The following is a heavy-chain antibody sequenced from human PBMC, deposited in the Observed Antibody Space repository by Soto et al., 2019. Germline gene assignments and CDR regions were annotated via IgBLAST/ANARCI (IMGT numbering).Heavy chain of an antibody. V-gene: IGHV1-69*01. CDR1: GGTFSSYA. D-gene: IGHD5-18*01. CDR3: ARGRLFRSTAMDYQVDY. Sequence: QVQLVQSGAEVKKPGSSVKVSCKASGGTFSSYAISWVRQAPGQGLEWMVGIIPIFGTANYAQKFQGRVTITADESTSTAYMELSSLRSEDTAVYYCARGRLFRSTAMDYQVDYWGQGTLVTVSS. J-gene: IGHJ4*02. CDR2: IIPIFGTA.